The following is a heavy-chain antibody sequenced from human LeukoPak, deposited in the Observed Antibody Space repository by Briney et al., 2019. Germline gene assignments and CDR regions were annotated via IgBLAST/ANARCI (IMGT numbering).Heavy chain of an antibody. V-gene: IGHV4-4*07. J-gene: IGHJ3*02. D-gene: IGHD3-3*01. CDR1: GDSISSYY. CDR2: VYSTGST. Sequence: SETLSLTCTVSGDSISSYYCNWIRQPAGKGLEYIGRVYSTGSTNYNPSLKSRVTMSVDTSKNHFSLKLSSVTAADTAVYYCATTTSILAFDIWGQGTMVTVSS. CDR3: ATTTSILAFDI.